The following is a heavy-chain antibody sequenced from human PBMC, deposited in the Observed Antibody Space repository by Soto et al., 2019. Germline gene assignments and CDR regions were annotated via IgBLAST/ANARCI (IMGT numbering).Heavy chain of an antibody. J-gene: IGHJ4*01. Sequence: SETLSLTCTVSGGSIRNVYWSWIRQAPGKGLEWIGFIFHSGNAKYNPSLKSQVTISVDTSKNQFSLSLDSVTAADTAVYFCARAHAPTLPFDSWGQGTLVTVSS. V-gene: IGHV4-59*01. D-gene: IGHD2-15*01. CDR3: ARAHAPTLPFDS. CDR2: IFHSGNA. CDR1: GGSIRNVY.